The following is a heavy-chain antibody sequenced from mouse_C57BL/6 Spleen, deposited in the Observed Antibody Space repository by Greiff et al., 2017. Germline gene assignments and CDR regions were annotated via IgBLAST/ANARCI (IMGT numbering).Heavy chain of an antibody. CDR2: IYPGDGDT. Sequence: QVQLQQSGPELVKPGASVKISCKASGYAFSSSWMNWVKQRPGKGLEWIGRIYPGDGDTNYNGKFKGKATLTADKSSSTAYMQLSSLTSEDSAVYFCAREGGYDYYWYFDVWGTGTTVTVSS. J-gene: IGHJ1*03. CDR1: GYAFSSSW. CDR3: AREGGYDYYWYFDV. V-gene: IGHV1-82*01. D-gene: IGHD2-4*01.